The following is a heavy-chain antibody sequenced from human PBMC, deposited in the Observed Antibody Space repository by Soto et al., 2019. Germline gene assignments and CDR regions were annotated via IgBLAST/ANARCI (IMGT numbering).Heavy chain of an antibody. CDR3: ARGSTDSYPGSRIFDF. V-gene: IGHV3-23*01. Sequence: GGSLRLSCVASGITFVSRAMSWVRQAPGEGLEWASTITDSGGDAKYADSVRGRFAISRDNSKKTLYLQMSSLTAEDSAIYYCARGSTDSYPGSRIFDFWGRGTLVTVS. CDR1: GITFVSRA. CDR2: ITDSGGDA. J-gene: IGHJ4*02. D-gene: IGHD3-10*01.